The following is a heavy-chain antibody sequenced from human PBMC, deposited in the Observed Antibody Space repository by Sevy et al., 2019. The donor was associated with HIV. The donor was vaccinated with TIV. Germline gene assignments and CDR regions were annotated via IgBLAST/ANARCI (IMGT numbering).Heavy chain of an antibody. J-gene: IGHJ4*02. D-gene: IGHD2-15*01. CDR3: ARHFISATSAFDS. CDR2: IYHTGNT. Sequence: SETLSLTCTVSGGSMIGYFWSWIRQPPGKGLEWIGYIYHTGNTNYSPSLKSRLTISVDTSKNQFSLNLNSVTAADAAVYYCARHFISATSAFDSWGQGTLVTVSS. V-gene: IGHV4-59*08. CDR1: GGSMIGYF.